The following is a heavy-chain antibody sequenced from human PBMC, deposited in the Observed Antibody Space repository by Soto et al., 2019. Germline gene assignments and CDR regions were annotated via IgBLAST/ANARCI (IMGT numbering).Heavy chain of an antibody. CDR3: ARDRAKWKDYYYYGMDV. V-gene: IGHV4-30-4*01. CDR2: IYYRGST. CDR1: GGSISSGDDF. J-gene: IGHJ6*02. Sequence: QVQLQESGPGLVKPSQTLSLTCTVSGGSISSGDDFCTWIRQPPGKGLEWIGYIYYRGSTYYNPSLKSRLTMSVDTSKNQFSRKLSSVTAADTAVYYCARDRAKWKDYYYYGMDVWGQGTTVTVSS. D-gene: IGHD1-20*01.